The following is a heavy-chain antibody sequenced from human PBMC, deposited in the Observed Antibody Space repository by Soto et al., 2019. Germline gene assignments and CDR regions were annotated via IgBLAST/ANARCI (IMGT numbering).Heavy chain of an antibody. CDR1: GYTFTSYA. V-gene: IGHV1-3*01. Sequence: ASVKVSCKASGYTFTSYAVHWVRQAPGQRLEWMGWINAGNDNTIYSQKFQGRVTITRDTSANTAYMELSSLRSEDTAVYYCARGRYDSSGYYRPVLDYWGQGTLVTGFS. CDR2: INAGNDNT. D-gene: IGHD3-22*01. CDR3: ARGRYDSSGYYRPVLDY. J-gene: IGHJ4*02.